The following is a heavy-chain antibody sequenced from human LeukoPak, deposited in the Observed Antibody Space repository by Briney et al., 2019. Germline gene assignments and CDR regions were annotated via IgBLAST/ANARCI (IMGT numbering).Heavy chain of an antibody. Sequence: GGSLRLSCAASGFTFSTYVMSWVRQAPGKGLEWVSSISNSGGNMYYADSVKGRFTISRDNAKNSLYLQMNSLRAEDTALYYCARDVHSSSWWYYYYYMDVWGKGTTVTVSS. J-gene: IGHJ6*03. V-gene: IGHV3-21*04. CDR1: GFTFSTYV. D-gene: IGHD6-13*01. CDR2: ISNSGGNM. CDR3: ARDVHSSSWWYYYYYMDV.